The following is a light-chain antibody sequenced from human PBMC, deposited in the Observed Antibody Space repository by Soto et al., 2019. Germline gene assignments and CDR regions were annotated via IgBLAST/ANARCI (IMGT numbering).Light chain of an antibody. CDR2: GAS. J-gene: IGKJ1*01. CDR1: QSVSSK. V-gene: IGKV3-15*01. Sequence: EIVLTQSPGTLSLSPWERATLSCRASQSVSSKLAWYQQKPGQAPRLLIYGASTRATGIPARFSGSGSGTEFTLIISSLQSEDSAVYYCQQYNSWLWTFGQGTKVDIK. CDR3: QQYNSWLWT.